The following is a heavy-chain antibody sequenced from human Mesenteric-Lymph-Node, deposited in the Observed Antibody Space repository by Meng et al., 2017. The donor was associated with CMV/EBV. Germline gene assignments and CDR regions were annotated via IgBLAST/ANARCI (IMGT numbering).Heavy chain of an antibody. CDR2: INCNSGGI. Sequence: ASVKVSCKASGYTFSDYYMYWVRQAPGQGLEWMGWINCNSGGIHYAQKFQGRVTMTRDTSITTAYMEVSRLRSDDTAVYYCARDPMWNGAHYYYGMDAWGQGTTVTVSS. V-gene: IGHV1-2*02. J-gene: IGHJ6*02. CDR3: ARDPMWNGAHYYYGMDA. D-gene: IGHD1-1*01. CDR1: GYTFSDYY.